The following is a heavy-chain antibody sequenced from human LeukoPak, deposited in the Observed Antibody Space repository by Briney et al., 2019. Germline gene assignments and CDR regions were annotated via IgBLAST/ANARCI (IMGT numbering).Heavy chain of an antibody. V-gene: IGHV3-15*01. Sequence: GGSLRLSCAASGFTFSNAWMSWVRQAPGKGLEWVGRIKSKTDGGTTDYAAPVKGRFTISRDDSKNTLYLQMNSLKTEDTAVYYCTTDPPSYNWIAYYYYYMDVWGKGTTVAVSS. CDR3: TTDPPSYNWIAYYYYYMDV. D-gene: IGHD1-1*01. J-gene: IGHJ6*03. CDR1: GFTFSNAW. CDR2: IKSKTDGGTT.